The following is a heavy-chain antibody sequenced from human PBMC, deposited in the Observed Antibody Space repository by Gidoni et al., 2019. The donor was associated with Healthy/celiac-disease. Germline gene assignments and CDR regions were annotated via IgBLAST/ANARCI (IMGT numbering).Heavy chain of an antibody. D-gene: IGHD6-13*01. J-gene: IGHJ4*02. CDR2: INPSGRT. CDR1: GGSFSGYS. Sequence: QEQLEQWGAGLLKHTETLSRTCAVYGGSFSGYSWRWIRQPPRKGLEWMGAINPSGRTNYNPSLKRRVTISVDTSKNQSSLKLSSVMAADTAVYYCARGRHSSWYAIVNFDYWGQGTLVTVSS. CDR3: ARGRHSSWYAIVNFDY. V-gene: IGHV4-34*01.